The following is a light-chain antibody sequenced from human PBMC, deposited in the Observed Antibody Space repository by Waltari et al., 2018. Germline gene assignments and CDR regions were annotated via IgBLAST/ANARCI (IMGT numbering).Light chain of an antibody. CDR1: QGISNY. Sequence: DIQMTQSPSSLPASVGDRVTITCRSSQGISNYLNWYQHKPGEAPKLLVYVASNLQRGVPSRFSGSGSETDFTLTISSLQLEDFATYYCQQSYNAPYTFGQGTNVEIK. J-gene: IGKJ2*01. CDR2: VAS. CDR3: QQSYNAPYT. V-gene: IGKV1-39*01.